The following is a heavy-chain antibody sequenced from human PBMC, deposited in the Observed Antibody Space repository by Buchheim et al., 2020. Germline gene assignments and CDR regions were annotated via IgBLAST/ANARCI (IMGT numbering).Heavy chain of an antibody. CDR3: ARDPPQSGWSFEA. J-gene: IGHJ5*01. CDR2: IWYDGTNK. Sequence: QVQLVESGGGVVQPWTSLRLSCVASGFTFRDNAMHWVRQAPGKGLEWVAMIWYDGTNKYYAASVKGRFTVSRDNSKNMLYLQMNSLRVEDTAVYYCARDPPQSGWSFEAWGQGTL. V-gene: IGHV3-33*01. CDR1: GFTFRDNA. D-gene: IGHD6-19*01.